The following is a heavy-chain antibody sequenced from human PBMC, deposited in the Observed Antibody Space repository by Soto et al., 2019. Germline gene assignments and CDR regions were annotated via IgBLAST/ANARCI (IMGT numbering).Heavy chain of an antibody. V-gene: IGHV1-2*04. J-gene: IGHJ3*02. D-gene: IGHD6-13*01. CDR2: INPNSGGT. Sequence: ASVKVSCKASGYTFTGYDMHWVRQAPGQGLEWMGWINPNSGGTNYAQKFQGWVTMTRDTSISTAYMELSRLRSDDTAVYYCARVAAAGTIDAFDIWGQGTMVTVSS. CDR3: ARVAAAGTIDAFDI. CDR1: GYTFTGYD.